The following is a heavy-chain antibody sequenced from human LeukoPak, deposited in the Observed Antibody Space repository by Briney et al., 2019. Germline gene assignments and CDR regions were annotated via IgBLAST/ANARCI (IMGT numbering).Heavy chain of an antibody. D-gene: IGHD3-3*01. V-gene: IGHV4-59*12. CDR1: GGSISSYY. J-gene: IGHJ4*02. CDR3: ARGMAHDFWSGYCLDY. Sequence: SETLSLTCTVSGGSISSYYWSWIRQPPGKGLEWIAYISDIGSINYNPSLKSRVTISVDTSKNQFSLKLSSVTAADTAVYYCARGMAHDFWSGYCLDYWGQGTLVTVSS. CDR2: ISDIGSI.